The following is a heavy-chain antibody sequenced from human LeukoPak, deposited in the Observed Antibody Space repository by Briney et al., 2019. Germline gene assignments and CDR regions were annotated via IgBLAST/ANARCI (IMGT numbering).Heavy chain of an antibody. CDR2: INPNSGGT. CDR1: GYTFTGYY. J-gene: IGHJ5*02. D-gene: IGHD3-3*01. V-gene: IGHV1-2*02. CDR3: ARENGSGSHTIFGVVENWFDP. Sequence: ASVKVSCKASGYTFTGYYMHWVRQAPGQGLEWMGWINPNSGGTNYAQKFQGGVTMTRDTSISTAYMELSRLRSDDTAVYYCARENGSGSHTIFGVVENWFDPWGQGTLVTVSS.